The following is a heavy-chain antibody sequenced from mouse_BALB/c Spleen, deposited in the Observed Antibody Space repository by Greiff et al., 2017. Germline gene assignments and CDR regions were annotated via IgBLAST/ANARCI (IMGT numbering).Heavy chain of an antibody. J-gene: IGHJ3*01. V-gene: IGHV3-2*02. CDR3: ARQDWEWFAY. D-gene: IGHD4-1*01. CDR1: GYSITSDYA. Sequence: EVKLQESGPGLVKPSQSLSLTCTVTGYSITSDYAWNWIRQFPGNKLEWMGYISYSGSTSYNPSLKSRISITRDTSKNQFFLQLNSVTTEDTATYYCARQDWEWFAYWGQGTLVTVSA. CDR2: ISYSGST.